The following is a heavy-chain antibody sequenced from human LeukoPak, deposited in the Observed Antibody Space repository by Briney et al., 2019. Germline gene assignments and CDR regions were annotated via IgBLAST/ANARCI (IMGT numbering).Heavy chain of an antibody. CDR1: GFTFSSYA. J-gene: IGHJ4*02. Sequence: GSLRLSCTASGFTFSSYAMSWVRQAPGKGLEWVSAISGSGGSTYYADSVKGRFTISRDNSKNTLYLQMNSLRAEDTAVYYCAKDLHCSGGSCLPGADYWGQGTLVTVSS. CDR2: ISGSGGST. D-gene: IGHD2-15*01. CDR3: AKDLHCSGGSCLPGADY. V-gene: IGHV3-23*01.